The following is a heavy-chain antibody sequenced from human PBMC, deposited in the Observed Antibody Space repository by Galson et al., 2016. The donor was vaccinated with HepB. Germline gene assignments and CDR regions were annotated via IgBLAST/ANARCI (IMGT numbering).Heavy chain of an antibody. J-gene: IGHJ2*01. CDR1: GGSITNYY. Sequence: SETLSLTCTVSGGSITNYYWSWIRQPPGKGLEWIGYIYYSGSTNYNPSLKSRVTISEDTSKKQFSLKLSSVTAADTAVYYCARDPGTYYYDSSDSAPNWYFDLWGRGTLVTVSS. CDR3: ARDPGTYYYDSSDSAPNWYFDL. D-gene: IGHD3-22*01. V-gene: IGHV4-59*01. CDR2: IYYSGST.